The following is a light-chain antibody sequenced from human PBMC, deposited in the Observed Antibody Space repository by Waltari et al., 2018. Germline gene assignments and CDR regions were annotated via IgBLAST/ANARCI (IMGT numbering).Light chain of an antibody. V-gene: IGLV7-46*01. J-gene: IGLJ3*02. CDR2: VTS. CDR3: LLSYSGARWV. CDR1: TGAVISGYF. Sequence: QAVVTQEPSVTGSPGGTVPPTCCSSTGAVISGYFPSWFPQKPGQAPRTLSYVTSNKHSWTPARFSGSLLGGKAALTLSGAQPEDEAEYYCLLSYSGARWVFGGGTKLTVL.